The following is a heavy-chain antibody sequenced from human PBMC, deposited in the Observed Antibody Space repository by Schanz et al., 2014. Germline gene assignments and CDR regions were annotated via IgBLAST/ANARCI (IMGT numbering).Heavy chain of an antibody. J-gene: IGHJ3*01. CDR3: ARTASHDVWRGYIPHYAFDL. Sequence: QVQLVQSGAEVKKPGSSVTVSCKASGDTLSSYGISWVRQAPGQGLEWMGRIDPNSGGTNYAQKFQGRVTMTSDTSITTVYMEVNSLTSDDTAVFYCARTASHDVWRGYIPHYAFDLWGQGTVVIVSS. D-gene: IGHD3-3*01. CDR2: IDPNSGGT. CDR1: GDTLSSYG. V-gene: IGHV1-2*02.